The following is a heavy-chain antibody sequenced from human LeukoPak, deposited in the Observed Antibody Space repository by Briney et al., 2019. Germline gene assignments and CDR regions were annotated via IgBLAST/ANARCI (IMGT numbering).Heavy chain of an antibody. D-gene: IGHD2-21*02. V-gene: IGHV4-61*08. CDR2: IYYSGST. J-gene: IGHJ4*02. CDR3: ARDRIYCGGDCYSND. Sequence: PSQTLSLTCAVSGGSISSGGYSWSWIRQPPGKGLEWIGYIYYSGSTNYNPSLKSRVTISVDTSKNQFSLKLSSVTAADTAVYYCARDRIYCGGDCYSNDWGQGTLVTVSS. CDR1: GGSISSGGYS.